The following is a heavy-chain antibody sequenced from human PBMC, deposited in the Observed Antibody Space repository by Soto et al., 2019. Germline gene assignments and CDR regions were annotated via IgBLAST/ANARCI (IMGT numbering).Heavy chain of an antibody. CDR3: ARSIVAVTALDY. CDR2: TNAGNCNT. Sequence: QVQLVQSGAEEKKPGDSVKVACKASGYTFTSYAMHWVRQAPGQRLEWMGWTNAGNCNTKYSQKFQGRVTITRDTSASTAYMELSSLRSEDTAVYYCARSIVAVTALDYWGQGTLVTVSS. J-gene: IGHJ4*02. CDR1: GYTFTSYA. V-gene: IGHV1-3*05. D-gene: IGHD2-21*02.